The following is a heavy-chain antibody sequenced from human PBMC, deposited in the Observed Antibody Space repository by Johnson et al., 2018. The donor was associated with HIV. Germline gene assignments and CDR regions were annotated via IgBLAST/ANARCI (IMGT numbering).Heavy chain of an antibody. CDR1: GFTFSSYA. Sequence: QVQLVESGGGVVQPGRSLRLSCAASGFTFSSYAIHWVRQAPGKGLEWVAGISYDGSNKYYADSVKGRFTISRDNSTNTLYLQMNSQRAEDTAFYFCARESLSIVVVPAAIGGAFDIWGQGTMVTVSS. CDR3: ARESLSIVVVPAAIGGAFDI. J-gene: IGHJ3*02. CDR2: ISYDGSNK. D-gene: IGHD2-2*01. V-gene: IGHV3-30-3*01.